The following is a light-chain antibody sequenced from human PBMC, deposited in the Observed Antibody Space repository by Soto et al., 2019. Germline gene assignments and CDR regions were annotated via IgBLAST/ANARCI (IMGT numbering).Light chain of an antibody. CDR2: DAS. Sequence: EIVLTQSPASLSLSPGERATLSCRASQSVSNFLAWYQQKPGQAPRLLIYDASNRATGVPARFSGSGSGTDFTLTITSLEPEDFAVYYCQQRSSWLTFGGGTKVEIK. J-gene: IGKJ4*01. V-gene: IGKV3-11*01. CDR1: QSVSNF. CDR3: QQRSSWLT.